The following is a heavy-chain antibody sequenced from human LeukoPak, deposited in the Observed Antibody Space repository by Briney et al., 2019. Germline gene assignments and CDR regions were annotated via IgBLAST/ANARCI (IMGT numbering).Heavy chain of an antibody. CDR3: ARDLDSGDIPY. CDR2: FDPEDGET. V-gene: IGHV1-24*01. Sequence: ASVKVSCKVSGYTLTELSMHWVRQAPGKGLEWMGGFDPEDGETIYAQKFQGRVTMTEDTFTNTAFMELTSLTSDDTAVYYCARDLDSGDIPYWGQGTLVTVSS. J-gene: IGHJ4*02. CDR1: GYTLTELS. D-gene: IGHD3/OR15-3a*01.